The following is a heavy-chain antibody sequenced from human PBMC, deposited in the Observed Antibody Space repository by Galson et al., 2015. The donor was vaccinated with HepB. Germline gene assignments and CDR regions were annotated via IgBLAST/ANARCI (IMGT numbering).Heavy chain of an antibody. CDR3: ARDPHPRGYNYGYHALDI. Sequence: AMHWVRQAPGKGLEWVAVLSYDGSNKYFADSVKGRFTISRDNSKNTLYLQMNSLRAEDTAVYYCARDPHPRGYNYGYHALDIWGQGTMVTVSS. D-gene: IGHD5-18*01. CDR1: A. CDR2: LSYDGSNK. J-gene: IGHJ3*02. V-gene: IGHV3-30*04.